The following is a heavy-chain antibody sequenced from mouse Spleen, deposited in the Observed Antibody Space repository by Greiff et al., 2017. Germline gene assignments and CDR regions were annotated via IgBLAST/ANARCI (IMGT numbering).Heavy chain of an antibody. CDR1: GYAFTNYL. D-gene: IGHD4-1*01. CDR3: ARRGWDEDY. V-gene: IGHV1-54*01. CDR2: INPGSGGT. J-gene: IGHJ2*01. Sequence: VKLMESGPELVKPGASVKISCKASGYAFTNYLIEWVKQRPGQGLEWIGVINPGSGGTNYNEKFKGKATLTADKSSSTAYMQLSSLTSEDSAVYFCARRGWDEDYWGQGTTLTVSS.